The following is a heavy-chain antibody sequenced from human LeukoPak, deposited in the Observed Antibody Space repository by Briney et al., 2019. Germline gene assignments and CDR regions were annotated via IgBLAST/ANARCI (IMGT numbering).Heavy chain of an antibody. V-gene: IGHV4-59*02. CDR2: FSYSGST. J-gene: IGHJ5*02. CDR1: GDSVSSYY. Sequence: PSETLSLTCTVSGDSVSSYYWNWIRQPPGKGLEWIGYFSYSGSTNYNPSLRSRVTISVDTSKNHFSLKLSSVTAADTAVYYCARHPRGGNWFDPWGQGTLVTVSP. CDR3: ARHPRGGNWFDP.